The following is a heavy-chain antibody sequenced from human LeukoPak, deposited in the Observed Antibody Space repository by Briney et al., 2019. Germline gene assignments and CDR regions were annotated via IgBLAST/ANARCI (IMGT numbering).Heavy chain of an antibody. CDR1: GFTFSSYG. CDR3: ARAHMVRGVISHWFDP. D-gene: IGHD3-10*01. CDR2: IWYDGSNK. Sequence: GRSLRLSCAASGFTFSSYGMHWVRQAPGKGLEWAAVIWYDGSNKYYADSVKGRFTISRDNSKNTLYLQMNSLRAEDTAVYYCARAHMVRGVISHWFDPWGQGTLVTVSS. J-gene: IGHJ5*02. V-gene: IGHV3-33*01.